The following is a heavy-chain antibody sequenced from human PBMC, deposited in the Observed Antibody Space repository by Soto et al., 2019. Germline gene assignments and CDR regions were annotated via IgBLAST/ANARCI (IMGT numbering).Heavy chain of an antibody. J-gene: IGHJ4*02. V-gene: IGHV1-18*01. CDR1: GYTFTSYG. CDR3: ATMSLPPIDY. CDR2: FIPEHGKT. Sequence: GASVKVSCKASGYTFTSYGISWVRQAPGQGLEWMGGFIPEHGKTNYAQRFQGRVTMTEDTSTDTAYMELSSLRSEDTAVYYCATMSLPPIDYWGQGTLVTVSS.